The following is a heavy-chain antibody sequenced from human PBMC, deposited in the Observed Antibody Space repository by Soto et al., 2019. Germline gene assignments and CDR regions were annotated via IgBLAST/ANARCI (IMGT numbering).Heavy chain of an antibody. J-gene: IGHJ3*01. V-gene: IGHV4-4*07. CDR3: ARDHSGAADV. CDR1: GDSMSTYY. CDR2: ISATGTT. Sequence: SETLSLTCTVSGDSMSTYYWNWIRQSAEKGLEWIGRISATGTTTYIPSLKSRITLSVGTSKNEFSLTLKFVTAADTPFYFCARDHSGAADVGGQGTMVTVSS. D-gene: IGHD7-27*01.